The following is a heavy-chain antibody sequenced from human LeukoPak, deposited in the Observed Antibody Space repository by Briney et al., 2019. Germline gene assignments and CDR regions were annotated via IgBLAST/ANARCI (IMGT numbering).Heavy chain of an antibody. J-gene: IGHJ4*02. V-gene: IGHV3-33*08. Sequence: PGGSLRLSCAASGFTFSSYAMHWVRQAPGKGLEWVAVIWNDGGKKYYADSVKGRFTISRDNSKNTVYLQMNSLRAEDTAVYYCVRWVFEYWGQGTLVTVSS. CDR2: IWNDGGKK. CDR3: VRWVFEY. CDR1: GFTFSSYA.